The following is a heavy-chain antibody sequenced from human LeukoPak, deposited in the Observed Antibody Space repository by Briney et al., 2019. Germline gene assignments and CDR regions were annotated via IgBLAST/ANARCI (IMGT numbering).Heavy chain of an antibody. D-gene: IGHD3-10*01. CDR2: INHSGST. V-gene: IGHV4-34*01. CDR1: GVSFCGYY. CDR3: ATVRGVINRRFDY. Sequence: SETLSLTSAVYGVSFCGYYWSWIRPPPGKGREWIGEINHSGSTNYNPSLKSRVTISVDTSKNQFSLKLSSLTAADTAVYYCATVRGVINRRFDYWGQGTLVTVSS. J-gene: IGHJ4*02.